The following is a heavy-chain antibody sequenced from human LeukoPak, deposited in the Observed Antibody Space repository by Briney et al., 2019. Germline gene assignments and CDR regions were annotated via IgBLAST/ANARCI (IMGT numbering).Heavy chain of an antibody. CDR3: AKGGRSYWFDP. V-gene: IGHV3-53*01. CDR2: IYSGGST. CDR1: GFTVSSNY. D-gene: IGHD6-19*01. J-gene: IGHJ5*02. Sequence: GGSLRLSCAASGFTVSSNYMSWVRQAPGKGLEWVSVIYSGGSTYYADSVKGRFTTSRDNSKNTLYLQMNSLRAEDTAVYYCAKGGRSYWFDPWGQGTLVTVSS.